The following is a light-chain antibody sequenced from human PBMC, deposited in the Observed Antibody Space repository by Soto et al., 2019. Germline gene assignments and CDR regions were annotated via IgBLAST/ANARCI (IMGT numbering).Light chain of an antibody. V-gene: IGKV3-15*01. Sequence: EIVMTQSPATLSVSPGERATLSCRASQSVGGNLAWYQQKPGQAPRLLIYGASTRPTGIPARFSGSGSGTEFTLTISSLQSKDFAVYYCQQYNNWPITFGQGTRLEIE. CDR3: QQYNNWPIT. J-gene: IGKJ5*01. CDR1: QSVGGN. CDR2: GAS.